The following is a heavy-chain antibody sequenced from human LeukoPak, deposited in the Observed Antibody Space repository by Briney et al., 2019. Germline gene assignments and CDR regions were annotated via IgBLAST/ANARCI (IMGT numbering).Heavy chain of an antibody. V-gene: IGHV3-30*02. D-gene: IGHD4-23*01. CDR2: IQYDGSNK. CDR3: AKDHGGSFDH. J-gene: IGHJ4*02. Sequence: PGGSLRLSCAASGFTFSSYGMHWVRQAPGKGLDWVAFIQYDGSNKYYADSVKGRFTISRDNSKNTLYLQMNSLRAEDTAVYYCAKDHGGSFDHWGQGTLVTVSS. CDR1: GFTFSSYG.